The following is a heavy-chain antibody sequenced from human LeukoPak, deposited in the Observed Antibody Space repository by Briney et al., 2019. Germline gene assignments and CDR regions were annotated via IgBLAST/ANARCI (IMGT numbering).Heavy chain of an antibody. CDR1: GFTFSSYG. Sequence: GGSLRLSCAASGFTFSSYGMHWVRQAPGKGLEWVAFTRYDGSNKYYAGSVKGRFTISRDNSKNTLYLQMNSLRAEDTAMYYCAKDTKRWKTYYYASGSYYFDYWGQGTLVTVSS. J-gene: IGHJ4*02. CDR3: AKDTKRWKTYYYASGSYYFDY. D-gene: IGHD3-10*01. V-gene: IGHV3-30*02. CDR2: TRYDGSNK.